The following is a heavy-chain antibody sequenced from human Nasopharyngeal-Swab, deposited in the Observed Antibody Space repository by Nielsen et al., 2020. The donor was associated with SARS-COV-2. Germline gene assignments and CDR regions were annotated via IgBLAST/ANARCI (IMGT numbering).Heavy chain of an antibody. V-gene: IGHV3-7*01. J-gene: IGHJ4*02. CDR2: IKQDGSEE. D-gene: IGHD6-19*01. CDR3: ARASSGWYSPDY. Sequence: GESLKISCAASGFTFSSYWMSWVRQAPGKGLEWVANIKQDGSEEYYVDSVKGRFTISRDNAKNSLYLQMNSLRAEDTAVYYCARASSGWYSPDYWGQGTLVTVSS. CDR1: GFTFSSYW.